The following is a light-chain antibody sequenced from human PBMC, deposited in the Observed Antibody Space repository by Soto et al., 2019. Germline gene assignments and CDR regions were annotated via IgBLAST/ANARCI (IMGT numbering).Light chain of an antibody. Sequence: EIVMRLSPATLSVSPGERATLSCRASQSVSSNLAWYQQKPGQAPRLLIYGASTRATGIPAKFSGGGSGTDFTLTISMLEPEDIPIYYCQPRHRWVTFGQGTLLE. V-gene: IGKV3-15*01. CDR3: QPRHRWVT. CDR1: QSVSSN. CDR2: GAS. J-gene: IGKJ5*01.